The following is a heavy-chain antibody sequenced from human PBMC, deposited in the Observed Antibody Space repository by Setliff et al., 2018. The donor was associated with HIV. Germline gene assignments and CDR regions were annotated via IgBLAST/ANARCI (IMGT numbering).Heavy chain of an antibody. J-gene: IGHJ4*02. V-gene: IGHV3-23*01. CDR1: GFTFTHYS. CDR3: ARAPGRFVYNSYFFDY. Sequence: PGGSLRLSCAASGFTFTHYSMIWVRQAPGTGLEWVSGSSGTAVTTHYADSVKGRFTISRDNSKNTLYLQMSSLRVEDTALYYCARAPGRFVYNSYFFDYWGQGTLVTVS. D-gene: IGHD3-3*01. CDR2: SSGTAVTT.